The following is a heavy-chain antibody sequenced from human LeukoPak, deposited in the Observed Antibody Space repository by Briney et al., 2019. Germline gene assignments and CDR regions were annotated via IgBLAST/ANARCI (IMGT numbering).Heavy chain of an antibody. J-gene: IGHJ4*02. CDR3: ARDRVKGLLTD. CDR2: ISSSSSTI. CDR1: GFTFSSYS. V-gene: IGHV3-48*01. D-gene: IGHD2-15*01. Sequence: GSLRLSCAASGFTFSSYSMNWVRQAPGKGLEWVSYISSSSSTIYYADSVKGRFTISRDNAKNSLYLQMNSLRAEDTAVYYCARDRVKGLLTDWGQGTLVTVSS.